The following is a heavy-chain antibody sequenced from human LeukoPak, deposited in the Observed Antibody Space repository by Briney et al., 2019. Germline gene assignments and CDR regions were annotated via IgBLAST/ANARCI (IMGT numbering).Heavy chain of an antibody. V-gene: IGHV3-15*01. J-gene: IGHJ4*02. Sequence: GGSLRLSCAASGFTFSNAWMSWVRQAPGKGLEWVGRIKSKTDGGTTDYAAPVKGRFTISRDDSKNTLYLQMNSLKTEDTAVYYCTTDAGYSSGCLFSNWGQGTLVTVSS. CDR2: IKSKTDGGTT. D-gene: IGHD6-19*01. CDR1: GFTFSNAW. CDR3: TTDAGYSSGCLFSN.